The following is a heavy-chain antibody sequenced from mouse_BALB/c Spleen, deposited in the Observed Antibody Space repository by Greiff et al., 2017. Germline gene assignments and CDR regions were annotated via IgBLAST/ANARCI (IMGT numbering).Heavy chain of an antibody. CDR1: GFNIKDYY. Sequence: VQLKESGAELVRSGASVKLSCTASGFNIKDYYMHWVKQRPEQGLEWIGWIDPENGDTEYAPKFQGKATMTADTSSNTAYLQLSSLTSEDTAVYYCLLPPAMDCWGQGTTVTVTS. J-gene: IGHJ4*01. V-gene: IGHV14-4*02. D-gene: IGHD6-1*01. CDR2: IDPENGDT. CDR3: LLPPAMDC.